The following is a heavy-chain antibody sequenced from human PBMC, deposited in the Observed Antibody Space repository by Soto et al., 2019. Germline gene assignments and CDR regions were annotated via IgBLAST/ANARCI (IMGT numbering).Heavy chain of an antibody. CDR3: ARVAVLRGNLYYYGMDV. CDR1: GGTFSSYA. V-gene: IGHV1-69*01. D-gene: IGHD3-16*01. Sequence: QVQLVQSGAEVKKPGSSVKVSCKASGGTFSSYAISWVRQAPGQGLEWMGGIIPIFGTANYAQKFQGRVTITADESTSTAYMELSSPRSEDTAGYYCARVAVLRGNLYYYGMDVWGQGTTVTVSS. CDR2: IIPIFGTA. J-gene: IGHJ6*02.